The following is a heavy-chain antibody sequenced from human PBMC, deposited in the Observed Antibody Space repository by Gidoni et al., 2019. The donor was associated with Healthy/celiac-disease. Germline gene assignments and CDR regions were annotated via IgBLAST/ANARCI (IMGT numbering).Heavy chain of an antibody. CDR3: AKDGGGDSSGWYEVGYYFDY. D-gene: IGHD6-19*01. CDR2: ISGSCGST. J-gene: IGHJ4*02. Sequence: EVQLLESGGGLVQPGGSLRLSCAASGFTFSSYAMSWVRQAPGKGLEWVSAISGSCGSTYYADSVKGRFTISRDNSKNTLYLQMNSLRAEDTAVYYCAKDGGGDSSGWYEVGYYFDYWGQGTLVTVSS. CDR1: GFTFSSYA. V-gene: IGHV3-23*01.